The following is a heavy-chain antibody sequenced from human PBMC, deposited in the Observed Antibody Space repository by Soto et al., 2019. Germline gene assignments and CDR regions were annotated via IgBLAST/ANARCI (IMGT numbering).Heavy chain of an antibody. CDR3: AKSLWVKGTPGRYYYYGMDV. CDR2: ISGSGGST. Sequence: PGGSLRLSCAASGFTFSSYAMSWVRQAPGKGLEWVSAISGSGGSTYYADSVKGRFTISRDNSKNTLYLQMNSLRAEDTAVYYCAKSLWVKGTPGRYYYYGMDVWGQGTTVTVSS. D-gene: IGHD1-1*01. CDR1: GFTFSSYA. J-gene: IGHJ6*02. V-gene: IGHV3-23*01.